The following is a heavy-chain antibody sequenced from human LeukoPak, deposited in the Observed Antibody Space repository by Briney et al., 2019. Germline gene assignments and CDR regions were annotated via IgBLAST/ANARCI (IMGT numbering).Heavy chain of an antibody. J-gene: IGHJ6*03. CDR2: ISSSSFKI. CDR3: VRDPSYGSSWYYYMDV. CDR1: EFTFVRYA. Sequence: GGSLRLSCAASEFTFVRYAMNWVRQAPGKGLEWVSYISSSSFKIGYADSVKGRFTISKDNSKNSLYLQMDSLRVEDTAVYYCVRDPSYGSSWYYYMDVWGKGTTVTVSS. V-gene: IGHV3-48*04. D-gene: IGHD6-13*01.